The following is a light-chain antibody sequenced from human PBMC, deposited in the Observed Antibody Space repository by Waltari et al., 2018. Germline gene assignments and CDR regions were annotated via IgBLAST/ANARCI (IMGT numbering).Light chain of an antibody. CDR3: SSYIDSSTLEL. CDR2: DVS. CDR1: STDIGGYNS. Sequence: QSALTQPASVSGSPGQSITISCTGPSTDIGGYNSVSLYHQVPGKAPKLMIYDVSNRPSGVSRRFSGSKSGNTASLTISGLQAEDEADYFCSSYIDSSTLELFGGGTSLTVL. V-gene: IGLV2-14*03. J-gene: IGLJ2*01.